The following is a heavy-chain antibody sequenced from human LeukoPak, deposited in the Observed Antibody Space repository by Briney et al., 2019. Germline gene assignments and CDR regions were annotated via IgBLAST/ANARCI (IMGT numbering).Heavy chain of an antibody. Sequence: SVKVSCKASGGTFSSYAISWVRQAPGQGLEWMGRIIPTLGIANYAQKFQGRVTITADKSTSTAYMELSSLRSEDTAVYYCARERVPNWDIVVVPAATSAPHWFDPWGQGTLVTVSS. V-gene: IGHV1-69*04. D-gene: IGHD2-2*01. CDR2: IIPTLGIA. J-gene: IGHJ5*02. CDR1: GGTFSSYA. CDR3: ARERVPNWDIVVVPAATSAPHWFDP.